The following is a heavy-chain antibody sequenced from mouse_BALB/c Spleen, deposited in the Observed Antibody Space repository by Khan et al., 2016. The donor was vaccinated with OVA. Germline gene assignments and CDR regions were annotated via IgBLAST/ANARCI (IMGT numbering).Heavy chain of an antibody. Sequence: QVQLQQSGAELARPGASVKMSCKASGYTFTSYTIHWIKVRPGLGLEWIGFINPSNGYTNYNQKFKDKATLTADKSSTTAHMQHSSLTSDDSAVYTCLRGGAYRRNDGWFAYWGQGTLVTVSA. CDR3: LRGGAYRRNDGWFAY. V-gene: IGHV1-4*01. D-gene: IGHD2-14*01. J-gene: IGHJ3*01. CDR1: GYTFTSYT. CDR2: INPSNGYT.